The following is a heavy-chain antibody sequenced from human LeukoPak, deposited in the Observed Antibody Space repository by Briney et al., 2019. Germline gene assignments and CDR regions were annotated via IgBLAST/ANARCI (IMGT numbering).Heavy chain of an antibody. CDR2: VYGDGKA. D-gene: IGHD2-2*01. Sequence: SETLSLTCNVSGGFISGTNNYWGWIRQPPGRGLEWIGHVYGDGKAYSSPSLRSRVTISADTSKNQFSLKLRSVTAADTGVYYCARLDCSSASCYFYYYYMDVWGKGTTVTVSS. CDR3: ARLDCSSASCYFYYYYMDV. V-gene: IGHV4-39*01. CDR1: GGFISGTNNY. J-gene: IGHJ6*03.